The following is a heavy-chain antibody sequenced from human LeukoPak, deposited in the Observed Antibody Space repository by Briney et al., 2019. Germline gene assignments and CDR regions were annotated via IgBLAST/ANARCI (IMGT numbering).Heavy chain of an antibody. CDR2: INPNSGGT. CDR1: GYTFTGYY. CDR3: AREAGCSGGSCYSVAFDI. D-gene: IGHD2-15*01. Sequence: GASVKVSCKASGYTFTGYYMHWVRQAPGQGLEWMGWINPNSGGTNYAQEFQGRVTMTRDTSISTAYMELSRLRSDDTAVYYCAREAGCSGGSCYSVAFDIWGQGTMVTVSS. J-gene: IGHJ3*02. V-gene: IGHV1-2*02.